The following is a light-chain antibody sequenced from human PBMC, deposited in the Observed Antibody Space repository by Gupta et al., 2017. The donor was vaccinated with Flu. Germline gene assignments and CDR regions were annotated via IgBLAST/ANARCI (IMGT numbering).Light chain of an antibody. V-gene: IGLV1-44*01. J-gene: IGLJ3*02. CDR1: NSNVGSNA. Sequence: SVLGQPTSASGTPGQWITISCSGSNSNVGSNALTWYQHVSGKAPKLLIYSNNVRSSGVPDRFSGSKSGTSASLDFSGLQSEDEADSYCAAWYDSRNGWLFGGGTKVTVL. CDR3: AAWYDSRNGWL. CDR2: SNN.